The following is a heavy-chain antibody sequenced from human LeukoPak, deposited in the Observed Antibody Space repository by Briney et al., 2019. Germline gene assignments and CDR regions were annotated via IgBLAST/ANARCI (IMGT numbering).Heavy chain of an antibody. CDR1: GGSISSSSYY. D-gene: IGHD3-10*01. CDR2: IYYSGST. V-gene: IGHV4-39*01. Sequence: PSETLSLTRTVSGGSISSSSYYWGWIRQPPGKGLEWIGSIYYSGSTYYNPSLKSRVTISVDTSKNQFSLKLSSVTAADTAVYYCARNHYYGSGRLPPYFDYWGQGTLVTVSS. CDR3: ARNHYYGSGRLPPYFDY. J-gene: IGHJ4*02.